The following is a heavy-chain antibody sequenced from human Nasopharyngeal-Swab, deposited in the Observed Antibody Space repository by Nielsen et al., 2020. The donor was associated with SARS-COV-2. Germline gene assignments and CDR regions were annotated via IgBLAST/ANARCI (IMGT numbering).Heavy chain of an antibody. D-gene: IGHD2-2*01. V-gene: IGHV4-34*01. J-gene: IGHJ6*03. CDR2: INHSGST. CDR3: ARGVLGYCSSTSCYAGPSYYYYYMDV. Sequence: PGKGLEWIGEINHSGSTNYSPSLKSRVTISVDTSKNQFSLKLSSVTAADTAVYYCARGVLGYCSSTSCYAGPSYYYYYMDVWGKGTTVTVSS.